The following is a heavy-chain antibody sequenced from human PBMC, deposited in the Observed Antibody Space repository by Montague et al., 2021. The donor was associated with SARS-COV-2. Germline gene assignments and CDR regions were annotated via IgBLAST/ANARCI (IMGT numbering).Heavy chain of an antibody. CDR2: IRTDDRSTT. J-gene: IGHJ6*02. CDR1: GFTFSNYW. Sequence: SLRLSCAASGFTFSNYWMHWVRQVPGKGLVWVSRIRTDDRSTTTYADSVKGRFTISRDNAKNTLYLQMNSLRAEDTAVYYCARDPATGMDVWGLGTMVTVSS. V-gene: IGHV3-74*01. CDR3: ARDPATGMDV.